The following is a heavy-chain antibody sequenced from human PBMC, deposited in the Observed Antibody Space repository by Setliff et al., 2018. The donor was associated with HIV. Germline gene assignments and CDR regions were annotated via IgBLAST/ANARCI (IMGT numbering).Heavy chain of an antibody. CDR2: IYSDGTT. J-gene: IGHJ4*02. Sequence: GGSLRLSCAASGFSVGNYYMAWVRQAPGKGLEWVSTIYSDGTTYHADSVKGRFTLSRDNSKNTLFLQMNSLRPEDTAVFYCARLRLFSSALDYWGQGTLVTVSS. V-gene: IGHV3-66*02. D-gene: IGHD2-2*01. CDR3: ARLRLFSSALDY. CDR1: GFSVGNYY.